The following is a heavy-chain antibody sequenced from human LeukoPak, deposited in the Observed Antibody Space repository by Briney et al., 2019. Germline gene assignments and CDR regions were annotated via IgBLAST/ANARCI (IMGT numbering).Heavy chain of an antibody. V-gene: IGHV3-23*01. J-gene: IGHJ4*02. D-gene: IGHD6-6*01. CDR1: GFTFSSYA. CDR3: ANSPIRQLALGIWNYFDY. CDR2: ISGSGGTT. Sequence: PGGSLRLSCAASGFTFSSYAMSWVRQAPGKGLEWVSAISGSGGTTYYADSVKGRFTISRDNSKNTLCLQMNSLRAEDTAVYYCANSPIRQLALGIWNYFDYWGQGTLVTVSS.